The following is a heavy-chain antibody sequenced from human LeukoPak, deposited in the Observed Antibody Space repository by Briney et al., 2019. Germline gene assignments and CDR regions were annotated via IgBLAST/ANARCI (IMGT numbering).Heavy chain of an antibody. J-gene: IGHJ4*02. Sequence: GESLKISCKGSGYSFTSYWIGWVRQMPGKGLEWMGIIYPGDSDTRYSPSFQGQVTISADQSISTAYLQWSSLKASDTAMYYCARRRITMVRGVIPTYYFDYWGQGTLVTVSS. D-gene: IGHD3-10*01. CDR2: IYPGDSDT. CDR1: GYSFTSYW. CDR3: ARRRITMVRGVIPTYYFDY. V-gene: IGHV5-51*01.